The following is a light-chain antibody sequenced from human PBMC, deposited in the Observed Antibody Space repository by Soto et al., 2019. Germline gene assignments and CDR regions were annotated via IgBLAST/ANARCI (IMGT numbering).Light chain of an antibody. Sequence: DIQMTQSPSTLSASVGDRVTITCRASQSISSGLAWYQQKPGKAPKLLIYKASSLESGVPSRFSGSGSGTELPLTISSLQPDDFATYYCQQYNSYWETFGQGPKVEIK. J-gene: IGKJ1*01. CDR3: QQYNSYWET. V-gene: IGKV1-5*03. CDR1: QSISSG. CDR2: KAS.